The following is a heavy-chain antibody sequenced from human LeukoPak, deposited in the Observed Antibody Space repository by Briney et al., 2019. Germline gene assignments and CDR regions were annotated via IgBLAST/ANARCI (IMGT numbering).Heavy chain of an antibody. CDR2: IYYSGST. D-gene: IGHD3-10*01. CDR1: GGSISSGGYS. J-gene: IGHJ6*02. V-gene: IGHV4-31*03. Sequence: SETLSLTCTVSGGSISSGGYSWGWIRQHPGKGLEWIGYIYYSGSTYYNPSLKSRVTISVDTSKNQFSLKLSSVTAADTAVYYCARDRRRELLWFGESRNGMDVWGQGTTVTVSS. CDR3: ARDRRRELLWFGESRNGMDV.